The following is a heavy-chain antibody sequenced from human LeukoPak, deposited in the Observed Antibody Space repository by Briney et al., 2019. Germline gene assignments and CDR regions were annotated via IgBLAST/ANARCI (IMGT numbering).Heavy chain of an antibody. V-gene: IGHV3-74*01. CDR3: AKDKSVRYSGSFTYGDYFDY. D-gene: IGHD1-26*01. J-gene: IGHJ4*02. CDR2: ISTDGKST. Sequence: GGSLRLSCVASGFTFSNYWMLWVRQAPGKGLMWVSLISTDGKSTRYADSVKGRFTISRDNSKNTLYLQMNSLRAEDTAVYYCAKDKSVRYSGSFTYGDYFDYWGQGTLVTVSS. CDR1: GFTFSNYW.